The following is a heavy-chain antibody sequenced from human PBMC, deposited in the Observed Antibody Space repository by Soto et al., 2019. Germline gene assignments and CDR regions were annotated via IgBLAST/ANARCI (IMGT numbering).Heavy chain of an antibody. D-gene: IGHD3-22*01. CDR3: ARVATYYYESSGYYVSYFDY. V-gene: IGHV1-46*01. J-gene: IGHJ4*02. CDR2: INPSGGST. Sequence: ASVKVSCKASGYSFTSYYMHWVRQAPGQGLEWMGIINPSGGSTSYAQKFQGRVTMTRDTSTSTVYMELSSLRSEDTAVYYCARVATYYYESSGYYVSYFDYWGQGTLVNVSS. CDR1: GYSFTSYY.